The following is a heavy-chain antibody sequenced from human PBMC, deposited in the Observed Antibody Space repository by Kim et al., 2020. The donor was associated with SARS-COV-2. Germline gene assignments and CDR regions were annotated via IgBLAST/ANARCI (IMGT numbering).Heavy chain of an antibody. J-gene: IGHJ5*02. CDR3: ARDGDYGDYSYNWFDP. V-gene: IGHV1-46*01. D-gene: IGHD4-17*01. CDR1: GYTFTSYY. Sequence: ASVKVSCKASGYTFTSYYMHWVRQAPGQGLEWMGIINPSGGSTSYAQKFQGRVTMTRDTSTSTVYMELSSLRSEDTAVYYCARDGDYGDYSYNWFDPWGQGTLVTVSS. CDR2: INPSGGST.